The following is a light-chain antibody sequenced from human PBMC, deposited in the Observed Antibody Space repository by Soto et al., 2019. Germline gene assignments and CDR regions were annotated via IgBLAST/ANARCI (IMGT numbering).Light chain of an antibody. CDR1: QSISNW. Sequence: DVHMTQSPSTLPASVGDRFTITCGASQSISNWLAWYQQKTGTAPEVLIYHASNLQSGVPSRFSGSGSGTEFTITISSLQPDDFATYYCQQYNSYSFGQGTKVDIK. CDR3: QQYNSYS. CDR2: HAS. J-gene: IGKJ1*01. V-gene: IGKV1-5*01.